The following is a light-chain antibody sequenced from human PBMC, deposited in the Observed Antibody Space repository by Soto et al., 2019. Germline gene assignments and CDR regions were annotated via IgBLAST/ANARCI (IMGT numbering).Light chain of an antibody. V-gene: IGLV2-11*01. J-gene: IGLJ1*01. Sequence: QSALTQPRSVSGSPGQSVTLSCTGTSSDVGGYDYVSWYQQHPGKAPKLIIYDVNKRPSGVPDRFSGSESGSTASLTISGLQSEDEADYFCCSYAGTYTYVFATGTKVTVL. CDR2: DVN. CDR1: SSDVGGYDY. CDR3: CSYAGTYTYV.